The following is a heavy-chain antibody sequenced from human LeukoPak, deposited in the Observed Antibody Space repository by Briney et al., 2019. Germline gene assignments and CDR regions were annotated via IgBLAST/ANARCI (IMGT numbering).Heavy chain of an antibody. CDR3: ARENDRYGRIDY. Sequence: KPSETLSLTCTVSGYSISSRYYWSWVRQPPGKGLEWIGYVSYSGSTDYNPSLKSRVIISIDTSKTQFSLRLSSVTAADTAVYYCARENDRYGRIDYWGQGTQVTVSS. J-gene: IGHJ4*02. CDR1: GYSISSRYY. V-gene: IGHV4-61*01. CDR2: VSYSGST. D-gene: IGHD5-18*01.